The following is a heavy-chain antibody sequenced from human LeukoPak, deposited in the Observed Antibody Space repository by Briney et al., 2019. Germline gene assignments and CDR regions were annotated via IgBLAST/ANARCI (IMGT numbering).Heavy chain of an antibody. J-gene: IGHJ4*02. CDR1: GYSISSGYY. D-gene: IGHD1-26*01. V-gene: IGHV4-38-2*02. CDR2: IYHSGST. Sequence: SETLSLTCTVSGYSISSGYYWGWIRQPPGKGLEWIGSIYHSGSTYYNPSLKSRVTISVDTSKNQFSLKLSSVTAEDTAVYYCARVLVGATTHFDYWGQGTLVTVSS. CDR3: ARVLVGATTHFDY.